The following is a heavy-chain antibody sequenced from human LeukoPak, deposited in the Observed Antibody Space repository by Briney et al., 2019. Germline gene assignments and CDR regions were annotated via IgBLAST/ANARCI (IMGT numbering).Heavy chain of an antibody. V-gene: IGHV4-34*01. Sequence: SETLSLTCAVYGGSFSGYYWSWIRQPPGKGLEWIGEINHSGSTNYNPSLKSRVTISVDTSKNQFSLKLSSVTAADTAVYYCARRIMITFGGVIVRVSYYFDYWGQGTLVTVSS. CDR2: INHSGST. J-gene: IGHJ4*02. CDR1: GGSFSGYY. D-gene: IGHD3-16*02. CDR3: ARRIMITFGGVIVRVSYYFDY.